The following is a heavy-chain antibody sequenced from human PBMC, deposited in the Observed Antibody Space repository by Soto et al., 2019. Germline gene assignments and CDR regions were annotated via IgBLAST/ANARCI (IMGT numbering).Heavy chain of an antibody. CDR2: TYYRSKWYN. Sequence: SQTLSLTCAISGDSVSSSSAAWNWIRQSPSRGLEWLGRTYYRSKWYNDYAVSVKSRITINPDTSKNQFSLQLNSVTPEDTAVYYCARDFIEVVPAAQYGMDVWGQGTTVNVSS. CDR1: GDSVSSSSAA. J-gene: IGHJ6*02. V-gene: IGHV6-1*01. CDR3: ARDFIEVVPAAQYGMDV. D-gene: IGHD2-2*01.